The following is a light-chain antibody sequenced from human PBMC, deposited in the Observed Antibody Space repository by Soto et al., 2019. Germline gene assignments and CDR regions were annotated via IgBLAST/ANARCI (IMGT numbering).Light chain of an antibody. CDR1: SSDVGGYNY. J-gene: IGLJ1*01. V-gene: IGLV2-14*01. Sequence: QSVLTQPASVSGSTGQSVAISCTGTSSDVGGYNYVSWYQQHPGKAPKLMIYDVSNRPSGVSNRFSGSKSGNTASLTISGLQAEDEADYYCSSYTTSNTRQIVFGTGTKVTVL. CDR2: DVS. CDR3: SSYTTSNTRQIV.